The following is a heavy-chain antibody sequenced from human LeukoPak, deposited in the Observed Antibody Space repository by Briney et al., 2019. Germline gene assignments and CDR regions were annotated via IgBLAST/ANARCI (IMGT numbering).Heavy chain of an antibody. Sequence: SETLSLTCGIYGGSFSGYYWSWIRQPPGKGLEWIGEINHSGSTNYNPSLKSRVTISLDTSKKQFSLRLSSVTAADTAVYYCARAVGGDGSGSLWGPGTLVTVSS. J-gene: IGHJ4*02. CDR3: ARAVGGDGSGSL. D-gene: IGHD3-10*01. CDR2: INHSGST. CDR1: GGSFSGYY. V-gene: IGHV4-34*01.